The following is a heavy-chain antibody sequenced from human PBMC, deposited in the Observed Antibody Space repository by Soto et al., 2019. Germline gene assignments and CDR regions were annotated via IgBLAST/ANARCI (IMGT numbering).Heavy chain of an antibody. D-gene: IGHD2-8*01. Sequence: EVQLVESGGGLVQPGRSLRLSCAASGFTFDDYAMHWVRQAPGKGLEWVSGISWNSGSIGYADSVKGRFTISRDNAKNSLYLQMNSLRAEDTALYYCAKGVSSNAFDLWGQGTMVTVSS. CDR2: ISWNSGSI. CDR3: AKGVSSNAFDL. CDR1: GFTFDDYA. V-gene: IGHV3-9*01. J-gene: IGHJ3*01.